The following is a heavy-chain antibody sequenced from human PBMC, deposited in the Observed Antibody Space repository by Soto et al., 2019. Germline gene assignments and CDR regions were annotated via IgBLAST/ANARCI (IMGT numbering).Heavy chain of an antibody. D-gene: IGHD3-3*01. CDR1: GGSVTSVSYY. V-gene: IGHV4-39*01. J-gene: IGHJ5*02. Sequence: SETLSLTCTVSGGSVTSVSYYWGWLRQPPGKGLEWVGLIYSSGSAYYNTSLKSRVTMSVDRSKNRFSLNLTSVTAADTVVYFCARSFGVANVRFDPWGHGALVTVSS. CDR2: IYSSGSA. CDR3: ARSFGVANVRFDP.